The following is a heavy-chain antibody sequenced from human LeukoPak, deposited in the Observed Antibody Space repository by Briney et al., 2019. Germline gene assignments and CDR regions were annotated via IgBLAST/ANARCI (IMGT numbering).Heavy chain of an antibody. CDR3: ARRISSGSYYSYLEHFDY. CDR2: IYHSGST. J-gene: IGHJ4*02. Sequence: SETLSLTCTVSGYSISSGYYWGWIRQPPGKGLEWIGSIYHSGSTYYNPSLKSRVTISVDTSKKQFSLQLSSVTAADTAVYYCARRISSGSYYSYLEHFDYWGQGTLVTVSS. D-gene: IGHD3-10*01. CDR1: GYSISSGYY. V-gene: IGHV4-38-2*02.